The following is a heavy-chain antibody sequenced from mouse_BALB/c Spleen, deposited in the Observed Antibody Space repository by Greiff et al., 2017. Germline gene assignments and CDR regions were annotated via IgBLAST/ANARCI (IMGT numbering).Heavy chain of an antibody. CDR1: GISITTGNYR. CDR2: IYYSGTI. D-gene: IGHD3-1*01. J-gene: IGHJ4*01. V-gene: IGHV3-5*02. CDR3: ARGMGYDYAMDY. Sequence: EVKLVESGPGLVKPSQTVSLTCTVTGISITTGNYRWSWIRQFPGNKLEWIGYIYYSGTITYNPSLTRRTTITRDTSKNQFFLEMNSLTAEDTSTYYCARGMGYDYAMDYWGQGTSVTVSA.